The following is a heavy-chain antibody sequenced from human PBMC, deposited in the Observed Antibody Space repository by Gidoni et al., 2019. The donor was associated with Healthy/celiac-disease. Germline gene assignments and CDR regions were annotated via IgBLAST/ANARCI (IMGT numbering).Heavy chain of an antibody. Sequence: QVQLVESGGGVVQPGRSLRLSCAASGFTFCSYGMHWVRQAPGKGLEWVAVISYDGSNKYYADSVKGRFTISRDNSKNTLYLQMNSLRAEDTAVYYCAKDDYSGEPPPIDYWGQGTLVTVSS. CDR2: ISYDGSNK. J-gene: IGHJ4*02. D-gene: IGHD2-15*01. CDR1: GFTFCSYG. CDR3: AKDDYSGEPPPIDY. V-gene: IGHV3-30*18.